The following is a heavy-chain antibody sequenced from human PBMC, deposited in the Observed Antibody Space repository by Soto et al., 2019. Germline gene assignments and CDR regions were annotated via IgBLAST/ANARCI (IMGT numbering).Heavy chain of an antibody. D-gene: IGHD6-13*01. V-gene: IGHV1-46*01. J-gene: IGHJ4*02. CDR3: ARDLAAGDH. Sequence: QVQLVQSGAEVKKPGASVKVSCRTSGYTFTHYYIHWVRQAPGQGLEWLGIINPASGSTNYAQDFQGRVSLTMDTSTTTVDMELSGLRAEDTAIFYWARDLAAGDHWGQGTLVTVSS. CDR1: GYTFTHYY. CDR2: INPASGST.